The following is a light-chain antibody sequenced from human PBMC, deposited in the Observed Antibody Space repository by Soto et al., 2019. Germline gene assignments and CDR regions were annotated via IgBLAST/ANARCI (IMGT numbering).Light chain of an antibody. CDR2: EVS. J-gene: IGLJ1*01. CDR3: ASHTSSSSYV. Sequence: QSALTQPASLSGSPGQSITISCTGTNSDVGYYNYVSWYQQHPGKAPKLMVFEVSKRPSGVPDRFSGTKSGNTASLTISGLQAEDDADYYCASHTSSSSYVFGSGTKLTV. CDR1: NSDVGYYNY. V-gene: IGLV2-14*01.